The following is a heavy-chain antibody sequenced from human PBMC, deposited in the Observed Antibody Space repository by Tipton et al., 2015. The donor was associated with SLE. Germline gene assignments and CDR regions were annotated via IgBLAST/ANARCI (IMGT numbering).Heavy chain of an antibody. D-gene: IGHD6-6*01. V-gene: IGHV3-23*03. CDR1: GFTFSSYA. CDR3: AKQGIAAQTDY. CDR2: IYSGGST. Sequence: SLRLSCAASGFTFSSYAMSWVRQAPGKGLGWVSVIYSGGSTYYADSVKGRFTIARDNSKNTLYLQMTSLRAEDTAVYYCAKQGIAAQTDYWGQGTLVTVSS. J-gene: IGHJ4*02.